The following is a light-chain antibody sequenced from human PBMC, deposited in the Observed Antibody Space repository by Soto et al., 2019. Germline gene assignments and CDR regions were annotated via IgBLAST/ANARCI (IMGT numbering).Light chain of an antibody. V-gene: IGKV1-5*03. CDR2: KAS. J-gene: IGKJ4*01. Sequence: DIQMTQSPSTLSASVGDRVTITCRASQSISSWLAWYQQKPGKAPKLLIYKASSLESGVPSRFSGSGSGTEFTLTISSLEPEDSAVYYCQQRSNWPSLTFGGGTKVEIK. CDR1: QSISSW. CDR3: QQRSNWPSLT.